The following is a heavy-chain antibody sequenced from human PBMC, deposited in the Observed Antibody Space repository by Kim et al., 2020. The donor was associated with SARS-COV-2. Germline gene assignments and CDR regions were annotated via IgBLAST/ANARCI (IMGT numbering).Heavy chain of an antibody. Sequence: GGSLRLSCAASGFTFSSYSMNWVRQAPGKGLEWVSSISSSSSYIYYADSVKGRFTISRDNAKNSLYLQMNSLRAEDTAVYYCARGPVFYDILTGYYSGLNMDVWGQGTTVTVSS. D-gene: IGHD3-9*01. CDR2: ISSSSSYI. CDR1: GFTFSSYS. CDR3: ARGPVFYDILTGYYSGLNMDV. V-gene: IGHV3-21*01. J-gene: IGHJ6*02.